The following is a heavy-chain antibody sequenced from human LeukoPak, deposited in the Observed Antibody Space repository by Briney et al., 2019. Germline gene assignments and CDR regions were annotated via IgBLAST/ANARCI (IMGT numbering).Heavy chain of an antibody. CDR1: GYTLTELS. D-gene: IGHD3-3*01. CDR2: FDPEEGEK. CDR3: ATDRVRRHDKGFLDWLDP. Sequence: ASVKVSCKVSGYTLTELSMHWVRQAPGKGLEWMGGFDPEEGEKIYAQKFRGRVTMTEDTSTDTAYMELSSLRSEDTAVYYCATDRVRRHDKGFLDWLDPWGQGTLVTVSS. V-gene: IGHV1-24*01. J-gene: IGHJ5*02.